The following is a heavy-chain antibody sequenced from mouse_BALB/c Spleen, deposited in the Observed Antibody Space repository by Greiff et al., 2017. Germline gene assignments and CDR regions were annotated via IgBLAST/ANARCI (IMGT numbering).Heavy chain of an antibody. CDR2: INPSTGYT. CDR1: GYTFTSYW. Sequence: VQVVESGAELAKPGASVKMSCKASGYTFTSYWMHWVKQRPGQGLEWIGYINPSTGYTEYNQKFKDKATLTADKSSSTAYMQLSSLTSEDSAVYYCAPYPGYFDYWGQGTTLTVSS. CDR3: APYPGYFDY. J-gene: IGHJ2*01. V-gene: IGHV1-7*01.